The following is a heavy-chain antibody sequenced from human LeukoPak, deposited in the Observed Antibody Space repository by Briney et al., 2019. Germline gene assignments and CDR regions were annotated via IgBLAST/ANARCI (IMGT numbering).Heavy chain of an antibody. Sequence: SVKVSCKASGGTFSSYAISWVRQAPGQGLEWMGGIIPIFGTANYAQKFQGRVTITADESTSTAYMELSSLRSEDTAVYYCARVHGGRYFEWLLSPFDYWGQGTLVTVSS. CDR3: ARVHGGRYFEWLLSPFDY. CDR1: GGTFSSYA. D-gene: IGHD3-9*01. V-gene: IGHV1-69*13. J-gene: IGHJ4*02. CDR2: IIPIFGTA.